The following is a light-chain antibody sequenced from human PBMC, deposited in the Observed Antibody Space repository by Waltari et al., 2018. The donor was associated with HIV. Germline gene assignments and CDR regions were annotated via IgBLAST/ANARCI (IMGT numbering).Light chain of an antibody. J-gene: IGLJ3*02. Sequence: SYDLTQPPSVSVSPGQTARNACSGDELPKHCSYWYQQRPGQAPVLLIYKDNERPSGIPERFSGSSSGTTVTLTITGVQADDEADYWCQSADSSGAWVFGGGTKLTVL. V-gene: IGLV3-25*03. CDR3: QSADSSGAWV. CDR1: ELPKHC. CDR2: KDN.